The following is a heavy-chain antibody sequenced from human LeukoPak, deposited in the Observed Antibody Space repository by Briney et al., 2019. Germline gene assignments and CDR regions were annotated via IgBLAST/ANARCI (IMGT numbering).Heavy chain of an antibody. V-gene: IGHV1-69*05. Sequence: GASVKVSCKASGGTFSSYAISWVRQAPGQGLEWMGGIIPIFGTANYAQKFQGRVTITTDESTSTAYMELSSLRSEDTAVYYCATMVRGASYYYYYMDVWGKGTTVTVSS. CDR1: GGTFSSYA. CDR3: ATMVRGASYYYYYMDV. D-gene: IGHD3-10*01. J-gene: IGHJ6*03. CDR2: IIPIFGTA.